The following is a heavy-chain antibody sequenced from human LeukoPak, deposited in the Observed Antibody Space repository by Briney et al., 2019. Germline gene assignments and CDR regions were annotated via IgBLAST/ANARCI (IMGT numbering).Heavy chain of an antibody. D-gene: IGHD4-23*01. Sequence: ASVKVSCKASGYTFTGYYMHWVRRAPGQGLEWMGWINPNSGGTNYAQKFQGRVTMTRDTSISTAYMELSRLRSDDTAVYYCARGIDYGGNSMGYWGQGTLVTVSS. CDR2: INPNSGGT. V-gene: IGHV1-2*02. CDR1: GYTFTGYY. J-gene: IGHJ4*02. CDR3: ARGIDYGGNSMGY.